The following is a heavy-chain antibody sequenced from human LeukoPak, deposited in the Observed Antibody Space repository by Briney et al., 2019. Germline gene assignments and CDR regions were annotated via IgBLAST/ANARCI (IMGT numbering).Heavy chain of an antibody. J-gene: IGHJ4*02. CDR1: GFTVSSNY. CDR2: IYSGGST. Sequence: GGSLRLSCAASGFTVSSNYMSWVRQAPGKGLEWVSVIYSGGSTYYADSVKGRFTISRDNSKNTLYLQMNSLRAEDTAVYYCAADQNSGSYDYWGQGTLVTVSS. V-gene: IGHV3-53*01. CDR3: AADQNSGSYDY. D-gene: IGHD1-26*01.